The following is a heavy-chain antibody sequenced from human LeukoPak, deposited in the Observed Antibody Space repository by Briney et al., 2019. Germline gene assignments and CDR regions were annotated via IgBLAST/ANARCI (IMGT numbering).Heavy chain of an antibody. CDR1: GFTFSSYA. Sequence: GGSLRLSCAASGFTFSSYAMHWVRQAPGKGLEWMAVISYDGRNKYYADSVKGRFTVSRDNSKNTLYLQMNSLRAEDTAVYYCARDSVEVRGVIIPYYFDYWGQGTLVTVSS. V-gene: IGHV3-30-3*01. D-gene: IGHD3-10*01. CDR3: ARDSVEVRGVIIPYYFDY. J-gene: IGHJ4*02. CDR2: ISYDGRNK.